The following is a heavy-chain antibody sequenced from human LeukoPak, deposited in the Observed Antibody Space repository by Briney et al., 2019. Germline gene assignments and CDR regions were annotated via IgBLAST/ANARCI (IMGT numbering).Heavy chain of an antibody. Sequence: GGSLRLSCAASGFSFRSYEMNWVSQAPGKGLECVSYISSSGSSIYYADSVKGRFTISRDNAKNSLYLQVNSLRAEDTAVYYCARASYFGSRRGCFDYWGQGTLVTVSS. D-gene: IGHD3-9*01. V-gene: IGHV3-48*03. J-gene: IGHJ4*02. CDR2: ISSSGSSI. CDR1: GFSFRSYE. CDR3: ARASYFGSRRGCFDY.